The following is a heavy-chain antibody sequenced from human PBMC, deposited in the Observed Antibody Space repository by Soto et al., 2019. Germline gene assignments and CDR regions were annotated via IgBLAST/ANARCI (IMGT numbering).Heavy chain of an antibody. Sequence: QVQLVQSGAEEKKPGASVKVSCKASGYTFTSYAMHWVRQAPGQRLEWMGWINDGNGNTKYSQKFQGRVTITRDTSSSTAYMEISSLRSEDTAVYYYARAPSWWCFDLWGRGTLVTVSS. CDR2: INDGNGNT. CDR1: GYTFTSYA. V-gene: IGHV1-3*05. CDR3: ARAPSWWCFDL. J-gene: IGHJ2*01.